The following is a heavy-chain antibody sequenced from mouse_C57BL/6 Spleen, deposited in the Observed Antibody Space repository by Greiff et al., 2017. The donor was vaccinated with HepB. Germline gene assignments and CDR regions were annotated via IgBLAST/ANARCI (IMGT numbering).Heavy chain of an antibody. CDR3: ARRGAYYDGYYFDY. V-gene: IGHV1-52*01. J-gene: IGHJ2*01. CDR2: IDPSDSET. D-gene: IGHD1-1*01. CDR1: GYTFTSYW. Sequence: QVQLQQPGAELVRPGSSVKLSCKASGYTFTSYWMHWVKQRPIQGLEWIGNIDPSDSETHYNQKFKDKATLTVDKSSSTAYMQLSSLTSEDSAVYYCARRGAYYDGYYFDYWGQGTTLTVSS.